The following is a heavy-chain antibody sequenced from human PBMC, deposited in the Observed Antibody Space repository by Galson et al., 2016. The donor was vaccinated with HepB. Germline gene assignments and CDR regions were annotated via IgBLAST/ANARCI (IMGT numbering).Heavy chain of an antibody. J-gene: IGHJ5*02. V-gene: IGHV6-1*01. CDR3: ARVRCNTFRCQNWFDP. CDR2: TYYRSKWYN. D-gene: IGHD2/OR15-2a*01. CDR1: GDSVSSNSAA. Sequence: CAISGDSVSSNSAAWTWIRQSPLRGLEWLGRTYYRSKWYNDYAVSVKSRISIHPDTSKNQFSLQLNSVTPEDTAVYYYARVRCNTFRCQNWFDPWGQGTLVTVSS.